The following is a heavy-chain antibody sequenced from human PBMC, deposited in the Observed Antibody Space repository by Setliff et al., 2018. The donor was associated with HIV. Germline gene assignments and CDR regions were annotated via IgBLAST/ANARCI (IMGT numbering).Heavy chain of an antibody. CDR3: VRGAPRPAYYYYYYMDV. V-gene: IGHV4-39*01. CDR2: MHYRGTT. D-gene: IGHD6-6*01. CDR1: GDSISGNSFF. Sequence: SETLSLTCNVSGDSISGNSFFWGWIRQPPGKGLEWIGSMHYRGTTSYNPSLKSRVTVFVDTSKNQFSLKLGSVTATDTAVYYCVRGAPRPAYYYYYYMDVWGKGTMVTVS. J-gene: IGHJ6*03.